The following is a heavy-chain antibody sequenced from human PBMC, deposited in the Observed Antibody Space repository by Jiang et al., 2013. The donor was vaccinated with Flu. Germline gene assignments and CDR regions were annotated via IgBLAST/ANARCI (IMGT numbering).Heavy chain of an antibody. CDR2: INPNSGGT. J-gene: IGHJ6*02. CDR1: GYTFTSYA. CDR3: ARDMYSSSSIVAVMDV. Sequence: EVKKPGASVKVSCKASGYTFTSYAMHWVRQAPGQGLEWMGRINPNSGGTNYAQKFQGRVTMTRDTSISTAYMELSRLRSDDTAVYYCARDMYSSSSIVAVMDVWGQGTTVTVSS. D-gene: IGHD6-13*01. V-gene: IGHV1-2*06.